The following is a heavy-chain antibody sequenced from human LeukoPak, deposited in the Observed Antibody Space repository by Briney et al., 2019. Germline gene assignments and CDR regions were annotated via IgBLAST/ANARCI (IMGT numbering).Heavy chain of an antibody. Sequence: PGRSLRLSCAASGFTFSSYAMHWVRQAPGKGLEWVAVISYDGSNKYYADSVKGRFTISRDNSKNTLYLQMNSLRAEDTAVYYCARALEWELRRMYYFDYWGQGTLVTVSS. CDR2: ISYDGSNK. V-gene: IGHV3-30*04. D-gene: IGHD1-26*01. CDR1: GFTFSSYA. CDR3: ARALEWELRRMYYFDY. J-gene: IGHJ4*02.